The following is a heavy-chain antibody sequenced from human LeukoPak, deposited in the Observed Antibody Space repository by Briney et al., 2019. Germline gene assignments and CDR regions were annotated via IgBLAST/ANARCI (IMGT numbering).Heavy chain of an antibody. CDR2: ISTGGSAK. CDR3: ARADRRAHYSVSGSAKNAFER. D-gene: IGHD3-10*01. V-gene: IGHV3-30*04. Sequence: GGSLRLSCTASGFIFSSYDMHWVRQAPGKGLEWVSVISTGGSAKYYAESVKGQFTISRDNSENTLFLQMNSLSADDTAVYYCARADRRAHYSVSGSAKNAFERWGHGTLVTVSS. CDR1: GFIFSSYD. J-gene: IGHJ3*01.